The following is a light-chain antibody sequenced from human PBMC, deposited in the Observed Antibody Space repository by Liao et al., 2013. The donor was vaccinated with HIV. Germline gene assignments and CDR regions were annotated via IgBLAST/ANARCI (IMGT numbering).Light chain of an antibody. V-gene: IGLV3-1*01. CDR3: QAWDSSTAYV. CDR2: QDN. Sequence: SYELTQPPSVSVSPGQTASITCSGDGLGDNYVSWYQQKPGQSPVLVIFQDNKRPSGVPGRFSGSNSENTATLTISGTQAMDEADYYCQAWDSSTAYVFGSRTKLAVL. J-gene: IGLJ1*01. CDR1: GLGDNY.